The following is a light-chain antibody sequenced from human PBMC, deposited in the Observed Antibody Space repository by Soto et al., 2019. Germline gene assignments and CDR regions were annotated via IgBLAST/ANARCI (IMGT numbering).Light chain of an antibody. CDR2: GAS. CDR1: QSVSSS. J-gene: IGKJ4*01. V-gene: IGKV3D-15*01. CDR3: QQRNNWPLT. Sequence: EIMMTHSPATLSVSPGERATLSCRASQSVSSSLAWYQQKPGQAPRIIIFGASGRATGIPDRFSGSGSGTDFTLTISSLEPEDFAVYYCQQRNNWPLTFGGGTKVDIK.